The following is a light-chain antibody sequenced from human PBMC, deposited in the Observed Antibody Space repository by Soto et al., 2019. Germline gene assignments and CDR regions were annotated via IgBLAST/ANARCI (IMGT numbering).Light chain of an antibody. J-gene: IGKJ1*01. Sequence: EIVMTQSPATLSVSPGERATLSCRASQSVSSNLAWYQQKPGQAPRLLIYGASTRATGIPARFSGSGSGTGFALTFSGLQSEDFAVYYCQQYNNWPPWTFGQGTKVEIK. V-gene: IGKV3-15*01. CDR1: QSVSSN. CDR2: GAS. CDR3: QQYNNWPPWT.